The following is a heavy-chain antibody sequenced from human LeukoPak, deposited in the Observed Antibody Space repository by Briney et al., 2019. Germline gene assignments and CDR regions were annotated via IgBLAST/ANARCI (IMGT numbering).Heavy chain of an antibody. CDR1: GGSISSYY. CDR2: IYTSGST. D-gene: IGHD6-19*01. CDR3: ASEAIAVAAYSWFDP. V-gene: IGHV4-4*07. J-gene: IGHJ5*02. Sequence: PSETLSLTCTVSGGSISSYYWSWIRQPAGKGLEWIGRIYTSGSTNYNPSLKSRVTMSVDTSKNQFSLKLSSVTAADTAVYYCASEAIAVAAYSWFDPWGQGTLVTVSS.